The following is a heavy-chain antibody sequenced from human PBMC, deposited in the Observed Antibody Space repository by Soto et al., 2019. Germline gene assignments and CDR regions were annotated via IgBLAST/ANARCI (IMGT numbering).Heavy chain of an antibody. D-gene: IGHD2-8*01. CDR3: ARQGRWLQWWYFDY. Sequence: QVTLKESGPVLVKPTETLTLTCTVSGFSLSNARMGVSWIRQPPGKALEWLAHIFSNDEKSYSTSLKSRLTISKDTSKSQVVLTMTNMDPVDTATYYCARQGRWLQWWYFDYWGQGTLVTVSS. V-gene: IGHV2-26*01. CDR1: GFSLSNARMG. CDR2: IFSNDEK. J-gene: IGHJ4*02.